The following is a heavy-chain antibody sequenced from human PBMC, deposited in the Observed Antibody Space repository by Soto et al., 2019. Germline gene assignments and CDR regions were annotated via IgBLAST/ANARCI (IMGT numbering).Heavy chain of an antibody. Sequence: SVKVSCKASGGTFSSYTISWVRQAPGQGLEWMGRIIPILGIANYAQKFQGRVTITADKSTSTAYMELSSLRSEDTAVYYCARGRGLGYCSGGSCFVYWGQGTLVTVSS. CDR2: IIPILGIA. CDR3: ARGRGLGYCSGGSCFVY. D-gene: IGHD2-15*01. CDR1: GGTFSSYT. V-gene: IGHV1-69*02. J-gene: IGHJ4*02.